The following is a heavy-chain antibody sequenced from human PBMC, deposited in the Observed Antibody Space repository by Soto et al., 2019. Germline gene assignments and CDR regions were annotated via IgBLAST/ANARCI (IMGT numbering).Heavy chain of an antibody. J-gene: IGHJ6*02. D-gene: IGHD3-3*01. V-gene: IGHV3-30*18. CDR3: TKRRNVLRFLEWSSGMEV. CDR2: ISDDGSNK. Sequence: LRLSCAASGFTFSNYGMHWVRQAPGKGLEWVAFISDDGSNKYYADSMKGRFTMSRDNSKRTLYLQMSSLRVEDTAVYYCTKRRNVLRFLEWSSGMEVWGQGTTVTVSS. CDR1: GFTFSNYG.